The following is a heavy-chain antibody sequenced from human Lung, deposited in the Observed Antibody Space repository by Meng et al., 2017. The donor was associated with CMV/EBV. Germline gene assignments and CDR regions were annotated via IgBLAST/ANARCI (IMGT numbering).Heavy chain of an antibody. CDR1: GFTFSSYA. J-gene: IGHJ6*01. CDR3: ARAIRGFYYYYGMDV. D-gene: IGHD3-22*01. V-gene: IGHV3-30*04. Sequence: GESXKISCAASGFTFSSYAMHWVRQAPGKGLEWVAVLSYDGSNKYYADSVKGRFTISRDNSKNTLYLQMNSLRAEDTAVYYCARAIRGFYYYYGMDVWGQGTTVTVPS. CDR2: LSYDGSNK.